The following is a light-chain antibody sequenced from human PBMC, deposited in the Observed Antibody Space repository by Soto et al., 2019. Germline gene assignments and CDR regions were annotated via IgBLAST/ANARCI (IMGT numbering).Light chain of an antibody. CDR3: QQYGSSGT. J-gene: IGKJ1*01. V-gene: IGKV3-20*01. CDR2: DAS. Sequence: EIVLTQSPGTLSLSPGERATLSCRASHRVNTYLAWYQQRPGQAPRLLIYDASTRATGIPARFSGSGSGTDFTLTISRLEPEDFAVYYCQQYGSSGTFGQGTKV. CDR1: HRVNTY.